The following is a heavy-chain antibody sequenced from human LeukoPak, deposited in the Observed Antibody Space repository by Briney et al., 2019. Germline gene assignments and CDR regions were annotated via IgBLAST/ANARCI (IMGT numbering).Heavy chain of an antibody. J-gene: IGHJ4*02. CDR2: ISSSGSTI. Sequence: PGGSLRLSCAASGFTFSSYSMNWVRQAPGKGLEWVSYISSSGSTIYYADSVKGRFTISRDNAKNSLYLQMNSLRAEDTAVYYCARVRGMVRGVVFDYWGQGTLVTVSS. CDR3: ARVRGMVRGVVFDY. D-gene: IGHD3-10*01. CDR1: GFTFSSYS. V-gene: IGHV3-48*04.